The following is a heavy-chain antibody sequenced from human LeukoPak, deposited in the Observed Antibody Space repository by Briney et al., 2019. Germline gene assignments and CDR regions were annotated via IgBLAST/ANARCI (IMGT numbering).Heavy chain of an antibody. CDR1: GDSLGIYK. Sequence: SDTLSLTCSVSGDSLGIYKWSWIRQPPGKGLEWIAHISSSGSAIYNPSLMSRVSMSVETSKNQFSLRLTSVTAADTAVYYCAREWSGFDFWGQGTTVTVSS. V-gene: IGHV4-59*01. CDR3: AREWSGFDF. D-gene: IGHD2-15*01. J-gene: IGHJ3*01. CDR2: ISSSGSA.